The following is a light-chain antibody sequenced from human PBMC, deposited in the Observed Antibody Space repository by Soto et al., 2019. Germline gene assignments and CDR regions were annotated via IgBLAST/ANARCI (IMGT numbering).Light chain of an antibody. CDR3: QVRDVWPS. Sequence: IVLTQSPVTLAVSPGESAVISCRASQSVSTSLAWYKHKPGKAPRLFIYDAYKKATGIPARFTGKETGTDFTLTISSLEPEDIAIYYCQVRDVWPSFGQGTKVE. V-gene: IGKV3D-11*02. CDR2: DAY. J-gene: IGKJ1*01. CDR1: QSVSTS.